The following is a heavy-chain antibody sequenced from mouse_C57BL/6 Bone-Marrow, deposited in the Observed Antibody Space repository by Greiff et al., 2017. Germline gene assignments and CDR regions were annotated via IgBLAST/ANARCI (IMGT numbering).Heavy chain of an antibody. CDR1: GYTFTEYT. V-gene: IGHV1-62-2*01. J-gene: IGHJ2*01. CDR3: ARREDTVVATDYFDE. CDR2: FYPGSGSI. D-gene: IGHD1-1*01. Sequence: QVQLKQPGAELVKPGASVKLSCKASGYTFTEYTIHWVKQRSGQGLEWIGWFYPGSGSIKYNEKFKDKATLTADKSSSTVYMELSRLTSEDSAVYFCARREDTVVATDYFDEWGQGTTLTVSS.